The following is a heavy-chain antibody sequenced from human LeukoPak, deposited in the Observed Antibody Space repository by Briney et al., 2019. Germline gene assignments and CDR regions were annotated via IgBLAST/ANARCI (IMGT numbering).Heavy chain of an antibody. CDR3: ARRSSGFTVSYYFDY. Sequence: GSLRLSCAASGFTFSSYSMNWVRQAPGKGLEWIGSIYYSGSTYYNPSLKSRVTISVDTSKNQFSLKLSSVTAADTAVYYCARRSSGFTVSYYFDYWGQGTLVTVSS. CDR2: IYYSGST. V-gene: IGHV4-39*01. J-gene: IGHJ4*02. CDR1: GFTFSSYSMN. D-gene: IGHD6-6*01.